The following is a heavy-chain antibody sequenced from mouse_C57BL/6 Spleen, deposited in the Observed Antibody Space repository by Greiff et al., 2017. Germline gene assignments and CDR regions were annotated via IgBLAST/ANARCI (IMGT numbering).Heavy chain of an antibody. Sequence: VQLQQSGAELVRPGASVTLSCKASGYTFPDYEMHWVKQTPVHGLEWIGAIDPETGGTAYNQKFKGKAILTADKASSTAYMELRSLTSEDSAVYYCTRVDFAYRGQRTLVTVSA. V-gene: IGHV1-15*01. J-gene: IGHJ3*01. CDR2: IDPETGGT. CDR3: TRVDFAY. CDR1: GYTFPDYE.